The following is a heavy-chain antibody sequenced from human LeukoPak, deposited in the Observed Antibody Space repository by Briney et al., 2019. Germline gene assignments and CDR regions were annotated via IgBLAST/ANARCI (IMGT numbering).Heavy chain of an antibody. D-gene: IGHD3-22*01. V-gene: IGHV3-30*02. J-gene: IGHJ4*02. CDR3: AKDRGSGYYSPNFDY. CDR2: IRYDGSNK. Sequence: GGSLRLSCAASGSTFSSYGMHWVRQAPGKGLEWVAFIRYDGSNKYYADSVKGRFTISRDNSKNTLYLQMNSLRAEDTAVYYCAKDRGSGYYSPNFDYWGQGTLVTVSS. CDR1: GSTFSSYG.